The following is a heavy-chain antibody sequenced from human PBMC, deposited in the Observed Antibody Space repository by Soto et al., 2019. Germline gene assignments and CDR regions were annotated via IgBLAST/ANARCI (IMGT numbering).Heavy chain of an antibody. CDR1: GYTFTSYG. V-gene: IGHV1-18*01. J-gene: IGHJ5*02. D-gene: IGHD6-19*01. CDR3: ARGVRSGWYEGYNWFDP. Sequence: ASVKVSCKASGYTFTSYGISWVRQAPGQGLEWMGWISAYNGNTNYAQKLQGRVTMTTDTSTSTAYMELRSLRSDDTAVYYCARGVRSGWYEGYNWFDPWGQGTLVTVSS. CDR2: ISAYNGNT.